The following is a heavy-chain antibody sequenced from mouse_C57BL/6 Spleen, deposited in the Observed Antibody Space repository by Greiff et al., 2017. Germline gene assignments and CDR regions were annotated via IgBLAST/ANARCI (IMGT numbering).Heavy chain of an antibody. CDR2: IYPSSGNT. J-gene: IGHJ4*01. D-gene: IGHD2-5*01. Sequence: QVQLKQSGAELARPGASVKLSCKASGYTFTSYGISWVKQRTGQGLEWIGEIYPSSGNTYYNEKFKGKATLTADKSSSTAYMVLRSLTSEDSAVYFCARSNYSNHYYAMDYWGQGTSVTVSS. V-gene: IGHV1-81*01. CDR1: GYTFTSYG. CDR3: ARSNYSNHYYAMDY.